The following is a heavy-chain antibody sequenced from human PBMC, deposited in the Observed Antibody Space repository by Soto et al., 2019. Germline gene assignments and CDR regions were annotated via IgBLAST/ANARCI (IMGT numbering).Heavy chain of an antibody. CDR2: IFHTGVT. J-gene: IGHJ3*01. CDR3: AGAQTTFDV. D-gene: IGHD1-1*01. CDR1: GASISTYY. V-gene: IGHV4-59*01. Sequence: QVQLQESGPGLVKPSETLSLICTVSGASISTYYWTWIRQTPGKRLEWVGDIFHTGVTTYNPSLKSRVTMTVDTSKKQLSLKLSSVTATDTAVYYCAGAQTTFDVWGQGKMVTVSS.